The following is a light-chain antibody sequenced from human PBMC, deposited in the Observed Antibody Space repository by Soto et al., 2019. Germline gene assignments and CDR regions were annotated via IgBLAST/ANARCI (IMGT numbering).Light chain of an antibody. CDR3: QQRSNWQIT. Sequence: EIVLTQSPATLSLSPGERATLSCRASQSVSTYLAWYQQKPGRAPRLLIQDASDRATGIPARFRGSGSGTDFTLTISSLEPDDFAVYYCQQRSNWQITFGQGTRLEIK. V-gene: IGKV3-11*01. J-gene: IGKJ5*01. CDR1: QSVSTY. CDR2: DAS.